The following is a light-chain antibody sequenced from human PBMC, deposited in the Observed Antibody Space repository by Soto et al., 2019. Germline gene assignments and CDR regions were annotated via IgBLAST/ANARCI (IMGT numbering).Light chain of an antibody. CDR2: EVN. V-gene: IGLV2-11*01. J-gene: IGLJ7*01. CDR1: SGDIGGYHY. Sequence: QAVVTQPRSVSGSPGQSVTISCAGTSGDIGGYHYVSWYQYRPGKAPKVIIYEVNKRPSGVPARFSGSMSGNTASLTISGLQADDEADYYCCSYADSDIFVLFGGGTQLTVL. CDR3: CSYADSDIFVL.